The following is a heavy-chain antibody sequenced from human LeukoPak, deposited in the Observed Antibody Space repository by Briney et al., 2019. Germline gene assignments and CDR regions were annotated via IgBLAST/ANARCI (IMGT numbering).Heavy chain of an antibody. V-gene: IGHV3-30*02. Sequence: GGSLRLSCAASGFTFCSYGMHWVRQAPGQALEGVAFIRYDGSNKYYADSAKGRFTISSDNSKNTLYLQKNSLRAEDTAVYYSAKYRQQLVTAWGQGTLVTVSS. J-gene: IGHJ5*02. D-gene: IGHD6-13*01. CDR2: IRYDGSNK. CDR3: AKYRQQLVTA. CDR1: GFTFCSYG.